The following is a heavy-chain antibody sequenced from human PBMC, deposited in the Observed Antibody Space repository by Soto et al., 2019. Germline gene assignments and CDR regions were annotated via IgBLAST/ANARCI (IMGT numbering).Heavy chain of an antibody. CDR3: ATIFGASTYYYYGMDV. CDR2: INHSGST. D-gene: IGHD3-3*01. J-gene: IGHJ6*02. CDR1: GGSFSGYY. Sequence: QVQLQQWGAGLLKPSETLSLTCAVYGGSFSGYYWSWIRQPPGKGLEWIGEINHSGSTNYNPSLTSRVTISVDTSKNQFSLNLSSVTAADTAVYYCATIFGASTYYYYGMDVWGQGTTVTVSS. V-gene: IGHV4-34*01.